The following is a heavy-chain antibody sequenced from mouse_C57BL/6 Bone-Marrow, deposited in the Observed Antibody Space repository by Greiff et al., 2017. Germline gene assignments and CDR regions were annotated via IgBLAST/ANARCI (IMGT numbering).Heavy chain of an antibody. V-gene: IGHV5-17*01. CDR1: GFTFSDYG. CDR3: ARSYYYAMDY. CDR2: ISSGSSTI. Sequence: EVKLMESGGGLVKPGGSLKLSCAASGFTFSDYGMHWVRQAPEKGLEWVAYISSGSSTIYYADTVKGRFTLSRDNAKNTLFLQMTSLWSEDTAMYYCARSYYYAMDYWGQGTSVTVSS. J-gene: IGHJ4*01.